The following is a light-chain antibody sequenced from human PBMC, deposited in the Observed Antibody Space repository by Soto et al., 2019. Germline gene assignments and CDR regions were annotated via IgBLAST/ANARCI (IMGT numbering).Light chain of an antibody. Sequence: IVLTQSPGTLSLSPGDTATLSCRASQTVSSNYLAWYQQRPGQAPRLLISGASSRATGIPDRFSGSGSGTEFTLTISRLEPEDFAVYYCQQYAWTRRTCGRGTEVEVK. CDR1: QTVSSNY. V-gene: IGKV3-20*01. CDR2: GAS. CDR3: QQYAWTRRT. J-gene: IGKJ1*01.